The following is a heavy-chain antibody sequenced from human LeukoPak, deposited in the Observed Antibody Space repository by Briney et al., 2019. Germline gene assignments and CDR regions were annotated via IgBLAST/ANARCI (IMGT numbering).Heavy chain of an antibody. CDR1: GGTFSSYA. CDR3: AGGGEGIDIVVVPAAMLGAFDI. J-gene: IGHJ3*02. V-gene: IGHV1-69*06. D-gene: IGHD2-2*01. CDR2: IIPIFGTA. Sequence: SVKVSCKASGGTFSSYAISWVRQAPGQGLEWMGGIIPIFGTANYAQKFQGRVTITADKSTSTAYMELSSLRSEDTAVYYWAGGGEGIDIVVVPAAMLGAFDIWGQGTMVTVSS.